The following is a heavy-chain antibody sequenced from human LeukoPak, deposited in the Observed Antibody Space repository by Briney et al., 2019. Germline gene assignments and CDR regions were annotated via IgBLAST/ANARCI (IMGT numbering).Heavy chain of an antibody. CDR1: GFTFSSYA. Sequence: GGSLRLSCAASGFTFSSYAMSWVRRAPGKGLEWVSAISGSGGSTYYADSVKGRFTISRDNSKNTLYLQMNSLRAEDTAVYYCANYYGSGSYSTNYFDYWGQGTLVTVSS. V-gene: IGHV3-23*01. J-gene: IGHJ4*02. CDR3: ANYYGSGSYSTNYFDY. D-gene: IGHD3-10*01. CDR2: ISGSGGST.